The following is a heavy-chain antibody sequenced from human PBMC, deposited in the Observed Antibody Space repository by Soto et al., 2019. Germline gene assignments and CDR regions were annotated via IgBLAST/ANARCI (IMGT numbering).Heavy chain of an antibody. D-gene: IGHD5-18*01. V-gene: IGHV3-23*01. J-gene: IGHJ4*02. CDR3: AKTGPGSSYGYYFDS. CDR1: GFTFSSYG. Sequence: GGSLRLSCAASGFTFSSYGMSWVRQAPGEGLEWVSGISGSGGSTYYADSVKGRFTISRDNSKNTLYLQMYSLRAEDTAVYYCAKTGPGSSYGYYFDSWGQGXLVTVYS. CDR2: ISGSGGST.